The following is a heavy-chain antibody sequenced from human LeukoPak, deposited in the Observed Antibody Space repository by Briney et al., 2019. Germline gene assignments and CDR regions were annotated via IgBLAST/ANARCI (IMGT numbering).Heavy chain of an antibody. D-gene: IGHD1-26*01. CDR1: GFTFDDYA. J-gene: IGHJ4*02. Sequence: GGSLRLSCAASGFTFDDYAMHWVRQAPGKGLEWVSGISWNSGSIGYADSVKGRFTISRDNAKNSLYLQMNSLRAEDTALFYCAKASGRSCFDYWGQGTLVTVSS. CDR3: AKASGRSCFDY. CDR2: ISWNSGSI. V-gene: IGHV3-9*01.